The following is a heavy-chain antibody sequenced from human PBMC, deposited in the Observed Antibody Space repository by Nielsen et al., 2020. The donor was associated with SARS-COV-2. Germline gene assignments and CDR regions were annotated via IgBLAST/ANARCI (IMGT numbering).Heavy chain of an antibody. V-gene: IGHV4-59*08. D-gene: IGHD2-2*01. CDR2: SDHSWRI. CDR3: ARLPAGTVSFDI. CDR1: GASIRNTY. J-gene: IGHJ3*02. Sequence: SETLSLTCAVSGASIRNTYWGWIRQPPGKRLEWIAYSDHSWRINYNPSLKSRATISADTFKDQISLKLTSVTAADTGVYYCARLPAGTVSFDIWGQGTMVTVS.